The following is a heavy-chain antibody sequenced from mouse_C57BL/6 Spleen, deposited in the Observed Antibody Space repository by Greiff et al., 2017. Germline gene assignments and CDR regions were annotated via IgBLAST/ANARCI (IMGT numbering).Heavy chain of an antibody. V-gene: IGHV1-7*01. D-gene: IGHD5-1*01. CDR3: ASCGSTAWFAY. CDR2: INPSSGNT. Sequence: QVQLQQSGAELVKPGASVKLSCKASGYTFTTYWMYWVKQRPGQGLEWIGYINPSSGNTNYNQTFKDKATLTADKSSSTAYLQLSSLTYEDTAVYYCASCGSTAWFAYWGQGTLVTVSA. CDR1: GYTFTTYW. J-gene: IGHJ3*01.